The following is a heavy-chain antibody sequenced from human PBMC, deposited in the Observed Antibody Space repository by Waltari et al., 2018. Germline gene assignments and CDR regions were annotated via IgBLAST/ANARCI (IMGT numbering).Heavy chain of an antibody. CDR2: IYHSGST. CDR3: ARVSYCSGGSCYSAYFDY. Sequence: QLQLQESGSGLVKPSQTLSLTCAVSGGSISSGGYSWSWLRQPPGKGLEWIGYIYHSGSTYYNPSLKSRVTISVDRSKNQFSLKLSSVTAADTAVYYCARVSYCSGGSCYSAYFDYWGQGTLVTVSS. D-gene: IGHD2-15*01. J-gene: IGHJ4*02. V-gene: IGHV4-30-2*01. CDR1: GGSISSGGYS.